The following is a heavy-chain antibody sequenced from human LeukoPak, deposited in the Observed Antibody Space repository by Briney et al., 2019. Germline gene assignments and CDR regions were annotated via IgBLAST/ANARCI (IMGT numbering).Heavy chain of an antibody. CDR3: ARGGEMAATYYFDY. D-gene: IGHD5-24*01. V-gene: IGHV4-30-2*01. CDR2: IYHSGST. Sequence: SETLSPTCAVSGGSISSGGYSWSWIRQPPGKGLEWIGYIYHSGSTYYNPSLKSRVTISVDRSKNQFSLKLSSVTAADTAVYYCARGGEMAATYYFDYWGQGTLVTVSS. J-gene: IGHJ4*02. CDR1: GGSISSGGYS.